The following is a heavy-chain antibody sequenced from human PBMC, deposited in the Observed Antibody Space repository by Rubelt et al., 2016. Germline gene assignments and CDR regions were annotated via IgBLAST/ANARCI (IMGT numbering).Heavy chain of an antibody. D-gene: IGHD6-13*01. Sequence: GLVQPGGSLRLSCAASGFTFSFYAMSWVRQAPGKGLELVSALSGSGGSTYYADSVKGRFTISRDNSRNTLYLQMNSLRAEDTAVYYCASRPEGQLESDLDYWGQGTLVTVSS. CDR1: GFTFSFYA. CDR2: LSGSGGST. V-gene: IGHV3-23*01. J-gene: IGHJ4*02. CDR3: ASRPEGQLESDLDY.